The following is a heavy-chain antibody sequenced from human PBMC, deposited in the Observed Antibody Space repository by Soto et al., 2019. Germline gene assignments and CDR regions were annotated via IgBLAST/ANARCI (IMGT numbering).Heavy chain of an antibody. CDR1: GFTLGTYG. D-gene: IGHD6-13*01. Sequence: GGSLRLSCAASGFTLGTYGMHWVRQAPGKGLEWVAAMSYDGTKEYYADSVKGRFTISRDNSRKTLFLQLNSLRAEDTAVYYCAKEYGSTWIDHWGQGTLVTVSS. CDR2: MSYDGTKE. J-gene: IGHJ4*02. CDR3: AKEYGSTWIDH. V-gene: IGHV3-30*18.